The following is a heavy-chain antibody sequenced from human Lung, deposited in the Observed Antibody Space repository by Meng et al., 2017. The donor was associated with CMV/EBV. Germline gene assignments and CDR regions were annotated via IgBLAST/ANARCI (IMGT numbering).Heavy chain of an antibody. J-gene: IGHJ6*02. CDR2: IYPGDSDT. CDR1: GSNFASYW. V-gene: IGHV5-51*01. CDR3: ARPSSNSGYYFAMDV. Sequence: GGSXRLXCKGSGSNFASYWIGWVRQMPGKGLEWMGIIYPGDSDTRYSPSFQGHVTISVDKSISTAYLQWSSLKASDTAMYYCARPSSNSGYYFAMDVGGQGNXVTVSS. D-gene: IGHD4-23*01.